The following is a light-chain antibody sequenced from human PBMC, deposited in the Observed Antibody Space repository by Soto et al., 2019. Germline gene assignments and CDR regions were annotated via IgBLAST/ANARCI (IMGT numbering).Light chain of an antibody. J-gene: IGKJ4*01. Sequence: DIQLTQSPSFLSASVGDRVTITCRASQGISSYLAWYQQEPGKAPKLLIYAASTLQSGVPSRFSGSGSGTEFTLTISSLQPEDFATYYCQQGNSYPLSFGGGTKVEIK. V-gene: IGKV1-9*01. CDR1: QGISSY. CDR2: AAS. CDR3: QQGNSYPLS.